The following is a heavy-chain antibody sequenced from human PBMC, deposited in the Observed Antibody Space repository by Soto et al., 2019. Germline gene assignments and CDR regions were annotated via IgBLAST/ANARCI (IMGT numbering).Heavy chain of an antibody. J-gene: IGHJ6*02. CDR1: GYSFTSYW. Sequence: EVQLVQSGAEVKKPGESLRISCKGSGYSFTSYWIRWVRQMPEKGLEWMGRIDPSDSYTNYSPSFQGHVTISADKSITTAYRQWSSLKAADTAMDYCARRVKAAAGTGYYDGMDVWGQGTTVTVSS. CDR3: ARRVKAAAGTGYYDGMDV. D-gene: IGHD6-13*01. CDR2: IDPSDSYT. V-gene: IGHV5-10-1*01.